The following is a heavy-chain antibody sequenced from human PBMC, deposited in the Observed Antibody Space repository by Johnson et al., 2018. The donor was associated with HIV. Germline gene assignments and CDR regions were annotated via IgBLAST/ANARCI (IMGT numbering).Heavy chain of an antibody. D-gene: IGHD3-3*01. Sequence: VQLVESGGGLVQPGRSLRLSCAASGFTFDDYAMHWVRQASGKVLEWVSGIGTADDTYYPGSVKGRFTISRENAKNSLYLQMNSLRAGDTALYYCAREAYLFGYAFDLWGQGTMVTVSS. J-gene: IGHJ3*01. V-gene: IGHV3-13*01. CDR3: AREAYLFGYAFDL. CDR2: IGTADDT. CDR1: GFTFDDYA.